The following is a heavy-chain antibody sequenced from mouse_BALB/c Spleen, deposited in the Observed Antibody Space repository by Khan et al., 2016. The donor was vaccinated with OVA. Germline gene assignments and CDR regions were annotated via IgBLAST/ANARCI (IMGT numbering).Heavy chain of an antibody. CDR1: GYTFINYW. D-gene: IGHD1-1*01. V-gene: IGHV1-7*01. Sequence: QVQLQQSGAELAKPGASVKMSCKASGYTFINYWILWVKQRPGKGLEWIGYINHSTGYTEYNQNFKDKATLTADKSSSPAYMQLSSLTSEDSAVYYCARRGLRWDFYYWGPGTTLTVSS. J-gene: IGHJ2*01. CDR3: ARRGLRWDFYY. CDR2: INHSTGYT.